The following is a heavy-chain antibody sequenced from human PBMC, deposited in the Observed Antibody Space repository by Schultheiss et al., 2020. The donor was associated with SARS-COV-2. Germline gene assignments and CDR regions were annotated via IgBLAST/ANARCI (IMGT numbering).Heavy chain of an antibody. V-gene: IGHV3-48*04. CDR1: GFTFSSYA. J-gene: IGHJ6*02. CDR3: ASLDDYGDQAYYYYGMDV. D-gene: IGHD4-17*01. Sequence: GGSLRLSCAASGFTFSSYAMSWVRQAPGKGLEWVSYISSSSSTIYYADSVKGRFTISRDNAKNSLYLQMNSLRAEDTAVYYCASLDDYGDQAYYYYGMDVWGQGTTVTVSS. CDR2: ISSSSSTI.